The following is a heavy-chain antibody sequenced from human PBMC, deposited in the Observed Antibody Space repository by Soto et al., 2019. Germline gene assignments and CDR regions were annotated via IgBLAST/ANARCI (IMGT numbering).Heavy chain of an antibody. J-gene: IGHJ4*02. CDR2: IKQDGSEK. Sequence: PGGSLRLSCAASGFTFSSYWMSWVRQAPGKGLEWVANIKQDGSEKYYVDSVRGRFTISRDNAKNSLYLQMNSLRAEDTAVYYCARAYYDFWSGYHSTPYYWGQGTLVTVSS. CDR3: ARAYYDFWSGYHSTPYY. CDR1: GFTFSSYW. D-gene: IGHD3-3*01. V-gene: IGHV3-7*01.